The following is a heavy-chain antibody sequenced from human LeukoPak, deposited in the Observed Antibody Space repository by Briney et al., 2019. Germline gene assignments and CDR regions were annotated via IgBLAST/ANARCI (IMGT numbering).Heavy chain of an antibody. CDR1: GGTFSSYA. Sequence: SVKVSCKASGGTFSSYAISWVRQAPGQGLEWMGRIIPILGIANYAQKFQGRVTITADKSTSTAYMEPSSLRSEDTAGYYCAREGYYGDYPEAHWFDPWGQGTLVTVSS. CDR3: AREGYYGDYPEAHWFDP. J-gene: IGHJ5*02. D-gene: IGHD4-17*01. CDR2: IIPILGIA. V-gene: IGHV1-69*04.